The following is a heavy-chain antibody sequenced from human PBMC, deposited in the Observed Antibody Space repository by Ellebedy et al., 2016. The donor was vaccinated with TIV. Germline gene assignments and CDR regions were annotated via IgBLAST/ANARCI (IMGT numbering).Heavy chain of an antibody. CDR3: ARAENNWNDIHSFYYYLDV. D-gene: IGHD1-1*01. CDR1: GFSFSEYN. V-gene: IGHV3-48*04. Sequence: PGGSLRLSCAASGFSFSEYNMNWVRQAPGKGLEWVSFLSNSSTTSYYADSVKGRFTISRDNAKSSLSLQMNSLRAEDTAVYYCARAENNWNDIHSFYYYLDVWGKGTAVTVSS. CDR2: LSNSSTTS. J-gene: IGHJ6*03.